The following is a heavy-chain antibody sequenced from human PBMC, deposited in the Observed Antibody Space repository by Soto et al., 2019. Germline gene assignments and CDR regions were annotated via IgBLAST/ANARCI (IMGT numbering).Heavy chain of an antibody. J-gene: IGHJ6*02. D-gene: IGHD5-18*01. Sequence: QLQLQESGPGLVKPSETLSLTCTVSGGSISSSSYYWGWIRQPPGKGLEWIGSIYYSGSTYYNPSLKSRVTISVDTSKNQFSLKLSSVTAADTAVYYCAVSGYSYGYSYYYYGMDVWGQGTTVTVSS. CDR1: GGSISSSSYY. CDR2: IYYSGST. V-gene: IGHV4-39*01. CDR3: AVSGYSYGYSYYYYGMDV.